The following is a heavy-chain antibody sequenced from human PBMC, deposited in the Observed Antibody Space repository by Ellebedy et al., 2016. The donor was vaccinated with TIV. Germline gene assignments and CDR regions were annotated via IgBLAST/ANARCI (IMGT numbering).Heavy chain of an antibody. J-gene: IGHJ3*02. V-gene: IGHV1-18*01. CDR2: ISAYNGHT. CDR3: ARDVAGLLSGRQPDM. D-gene: IGHD1-1*01. Sequence: ASVKVSCKATGYIFTSHDINWVRQAPGQGLEWMGWISAYNGHTNYAQKVQGRVTMTTDTPTSTAHLELRSLRSDDTAMYYCARDVAGLLSGRQPDMWGRGTMVTVSS. CDR1: GYIFTSHD.